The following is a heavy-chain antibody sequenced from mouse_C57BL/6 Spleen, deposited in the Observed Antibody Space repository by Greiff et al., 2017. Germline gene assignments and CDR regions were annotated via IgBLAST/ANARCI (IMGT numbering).Heavy chain of an antibody. V-gene: IGHV1-82*01. Sequence: VKVVESGPELVKPGASVKISCKASGYAFSSSWMNWVKQRPGKGLEWIGRIYPGDGDTNYNGKFKGKATLTADKSSSTAYMQLSSLSSEDSAVYFCARCGNYVGGDYAMDYWGQGTSVTVSS. J-gene: IGHJ4*01. CDR2: IYPGDGDT. CDR1: GYAFSSSW. D-gene: IGHD2-1*01. CDR3: ARCGNYVGGDYAMDY.